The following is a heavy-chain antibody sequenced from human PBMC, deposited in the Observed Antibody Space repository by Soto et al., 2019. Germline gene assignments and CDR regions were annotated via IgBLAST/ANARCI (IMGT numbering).Heavy chain of an antibody. D-gene: IGHD6-6*01. CDR1: GGTFSSYT. CDR3: AIHSLRSIAAKTLYYYYYMDV. V-gene: IGHV1-69*02. CDR2: IIPILGIA. J-gene: IGHJ6*03. Sequence: GASVKVSCKASGGTFSSYTISWVRQAPGQGLEWMGRIIPILGIANYAQKFQGRVTITADKSTSTAYMELSSLRSEDTAVYYCAIHSLRSIAAKTLYYYYYMDVWGKGTTVTVSS.